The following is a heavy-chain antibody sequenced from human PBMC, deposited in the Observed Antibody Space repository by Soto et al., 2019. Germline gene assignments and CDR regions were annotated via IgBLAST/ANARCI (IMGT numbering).Heavy chain of an antibody. CDR3: AGNPTTPTGNHYGMDV. J-gene: IGHJ6*02. CDR1: GGSISSYY. V-gene: IGHV4-59*01. CDR2: IYYSGST. D-gene: IGHD1-1*01. Sequence: SRTMSLTCSVSGGSISSYYWSWIRQPRGKGLEWIGYIYYSGSTNYNPSLKSRVTISVDMAKNQFSRKLSSVTAADTAVYYCAGNPTTPTGNHYGMDVWGQGTTVTVSS.